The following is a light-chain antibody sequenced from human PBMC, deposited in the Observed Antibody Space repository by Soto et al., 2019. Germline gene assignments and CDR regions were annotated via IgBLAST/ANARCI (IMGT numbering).Light chain of an antibody. CDR3: QQYRT. Sequence: EIVMTQTPATRSVSPGERATLSCRASQSVSSNLAWYQQKPGQAPRLLIYGASTRATGIPARFSGSGSGTEFTLTISSLQSEDFAVYYCQQYRTFGQGTKLEIK. CDR1: QSVSSN. J-gene: IGKJ2*01. CDR2: GAS. V-gene: IGKV3-15*01.